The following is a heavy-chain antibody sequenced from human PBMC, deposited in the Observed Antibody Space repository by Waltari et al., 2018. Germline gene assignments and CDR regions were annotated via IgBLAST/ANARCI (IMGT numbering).Heavy chain of an antibody. CDR3: ARVAVTTPWYFDL. V-gene: IGHV3-74*01. Sequence: EVQLVESGGGLVQPGGSLRLSCAASGFTFSSYWMHWVRQAPGKGLVWVSRINSDGSAIYYADSVKGRFTISRDHAKNTLFLQMSSLRAEDTAVYYCARVAVTTPWYFDLWGRGTLVTVSS. D-gene: IGHD2-21*02. J-gene: IGHJ2*01. CDR2: INSDGSAI. CDR1: GFTFSSYW.